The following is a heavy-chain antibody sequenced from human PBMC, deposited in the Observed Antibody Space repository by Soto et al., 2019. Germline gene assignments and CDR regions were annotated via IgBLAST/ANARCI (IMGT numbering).Heavy chain of an antibody. D-gene: IGHD6-13*01. J-gene: IGHJ6*02. Sequence: EVQLVESGGGLVQPGGSLRLSCAASGFTFSSYWMHWVRQAPGKGLVWVSRINSDGSSTSYADSVKGRFTISRDNAKNTLYLQMNSLRAEDTAVYYCAREGQQLAPGHYSGMEVWGQGTTVTVSS. CDR3: AREGQQLAPGHYSGMEV. CDR2: INSDGSST. V-gene: IGHV3-74*01. CDR1: GFTFSSYW.